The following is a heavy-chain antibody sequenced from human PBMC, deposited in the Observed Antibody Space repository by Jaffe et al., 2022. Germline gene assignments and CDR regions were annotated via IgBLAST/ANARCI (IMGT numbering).Heavy chain of an antibody. D-gene: IGHD3-16*02. CDR1: GGSISSYY. CDR2: IYYSGST. J-gene: IGHJ3*02. V-gene: IGHV4-59*01. CDR3: ARVIYDYIWGSYRSDAFDI. Sequence: QVQLQESGPGLVKPSETLSLTCTVSGGSISSYYWSWIRQPPGKGLEWIGYIYYSGSTNYNPSLKSRVTISVDTSKNQFSLKLSSVTAADTAVYYCARVIYDYIWGSYRSDAFDIWGQGTMVTVSS.